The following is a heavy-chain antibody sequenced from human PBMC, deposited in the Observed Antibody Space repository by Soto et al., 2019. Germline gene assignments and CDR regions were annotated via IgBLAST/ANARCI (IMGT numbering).Heavy chain of an antibody. CDR1: GFTFSSYE. D-gene: IGHD3-3*01. CDR3: ARFGLEWLMATYGMDV. Sequence: GGSLRLSCAASGFTFSSYEMNWVRQAPGKWLEWVSYISSSGSTIYYADSVKGRFTISRDNAKNSLYLQMNSLRAEDTAVYYCARFGLEWLMATYGMDVWGQGXTVT. V-gene: IGHV3-48*03. J-gene: IGHJ6*02. CDR2: ISSSGSTI.